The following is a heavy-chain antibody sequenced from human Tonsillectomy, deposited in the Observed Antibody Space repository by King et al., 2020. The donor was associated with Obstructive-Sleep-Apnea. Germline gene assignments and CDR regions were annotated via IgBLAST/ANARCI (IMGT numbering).Heavy chain of an antibody. V-gene: IGHV1-69*04. D-gene: IGHD5-18*01. CDR2: IIPIHGMV. Sequence: VQLVQSGAEVKKPGSSVKVSCKASRGTFINYAITLVRQAPGQGLEWMGRIIPIHGMVTYAQKFQGRVTITADKPTSTAYMELSSLRSEDTAVYYCARGNVDTVIPFDYWGQGTLVTVSS. CDR3: ARGNVDTVIPFDY. J-gene: IGHJ4*02. CDR1: RGTFINYA.